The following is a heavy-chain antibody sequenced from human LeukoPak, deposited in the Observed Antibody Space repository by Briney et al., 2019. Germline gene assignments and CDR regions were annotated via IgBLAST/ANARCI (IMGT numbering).Heavy chain of an antibody. CDR3: ARRLHSSSSNTWFDP. J-gene: IGHJ5*02. Sequence: SETLSLTCTVSGGPISSSSYYWGWIRQPPGKGLEWIAYVFYGGSPKYNPSLKSRVTISVDTSKSQFSLKLSSVTAADTAVYYCARRLHSSSSNTWFDPWGQGTLVTVST. CDR2: VFYGGSP. D-gene: IGHD6-13*01. CDR1: GGPISSSSYY. V-gene: IGHV4-61*05.